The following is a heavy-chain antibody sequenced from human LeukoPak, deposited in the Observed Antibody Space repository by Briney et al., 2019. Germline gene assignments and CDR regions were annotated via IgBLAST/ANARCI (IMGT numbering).Heavy chain of an antibody. D-gene: IGHD6-6*01. V-gene: IGHV1-2*02. J-gene: IGHJ5*02. CDR3: ARTAFPSSPSLDP. CDR2: IYPNSGGT. Sequence: VASVKVSCKASGYTFTGYYMHWVRQAPGQGLEWMGWIYPNSGGTNYAQNFQGRVTMTRDTSISTAYMELSRLRSDDTAIYYCARTAFPSSPSLDPWGQGTLVIVSS. CDR1: GYTFTGYY.